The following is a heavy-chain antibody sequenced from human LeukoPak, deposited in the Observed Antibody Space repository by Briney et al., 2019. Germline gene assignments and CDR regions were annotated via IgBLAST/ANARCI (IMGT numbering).Heavy chain of an antibody. V-gene: IGHV4-61*02. D-gene: IGHD3-22*01. CDR1: GGSISSGSYY. Sequence: SQTLSLTCTVSGGSISSGSYYWSWIRQPAGKGLEWIGRIYTSGSTNYNPSLKSRVTMSVDTSKNQFSLKLSSVTAADTAVYYCARGVYYDSSGHGDYWGQGTLVTVSS. CDR3: ARGVYYDSSGHGDY. CDR2: IYTSGST. J-gene: IGHJ4*02.